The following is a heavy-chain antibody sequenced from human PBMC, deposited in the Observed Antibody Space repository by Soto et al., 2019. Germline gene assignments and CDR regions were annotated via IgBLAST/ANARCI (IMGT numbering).Heavy chain of an antibody. V-gene: IGHV3-23*01. CDR3: ARQGKDGHNQGYGMDV. J-gene: IGHJ6*02. CDR2: LSGSGATT. Sequence: GGSLRLSCGASGFTFSSYAMSWVRQAPGKGLEWVSRLSGSGATTKYADSVEGRFTISRDNSKNTLYLQMDSLSAEDTAIYYCARQGKDGHNQGYGMDVWGQGTTVTVSS. CDR1: GFTFSSYA.